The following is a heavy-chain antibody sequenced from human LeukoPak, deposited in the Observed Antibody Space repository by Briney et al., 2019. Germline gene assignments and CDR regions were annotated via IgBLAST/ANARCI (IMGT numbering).Heavy chain of an antibody. CDR1: ADSASSGGYY. D-gene: IGHD6-13*01. V-gene: IGHV4-61*03. CDR2: IYYNGNT. Sequence: SETLSLTSTVSADSASSGGYYWSWILHPPGKGLEWTGYIYYNGNTNYNPSLKTRVTISVDTSKNHFSLKLSSVTAADTAVYYCARDRMQQRNFDYWGQGTLVTVSS. J-gene: IGHJ4*02. CDR3: ARDRMQQRNFDY.